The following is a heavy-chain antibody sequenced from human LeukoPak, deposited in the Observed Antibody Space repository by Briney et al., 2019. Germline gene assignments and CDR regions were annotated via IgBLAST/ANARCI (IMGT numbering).Heavy chain of an antibody. D-gene: IGHD3-3*01. CDR2: ISSSSGTI. Sequence: GGSLRLSCAASGFTFSSYSMNWVRQAPGKGLEWVSYISSSSGTIYYADSVKGRFTISRDNAKNSLYLQMNSLRAEDTAVYYCARVDFWSGYSDYWGQGTLVTVSS. CDR1: GFTFSSYS. CDR3: ARVDFWSGYSDY. V-gene: IGHV3-48*04. J-gene: IGHJ4*02.